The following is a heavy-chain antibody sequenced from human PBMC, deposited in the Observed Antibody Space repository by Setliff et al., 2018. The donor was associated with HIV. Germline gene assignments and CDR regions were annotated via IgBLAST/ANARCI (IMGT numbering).Heavy chain of an antibody. D-gene: IGHD3-3*01. Sequence: SETLSLTCTVSGGSISSHYWSWIRQPPGKGLEWIGYIYYSGSTNYNPSLKSRVTMSVDTSKNQFSLKLSSVTAADTAVYYCARSKTFYDFWGGYYTHGAFKIWGLGTMVTVSS. V-gene: IGHV4-59*11. CDR2: IYYSGST. J-gene: IGHJ3*02. CDR3: ARSKTFYDFWGGYYTHGAFKI. CDR1: GGSISSHY.